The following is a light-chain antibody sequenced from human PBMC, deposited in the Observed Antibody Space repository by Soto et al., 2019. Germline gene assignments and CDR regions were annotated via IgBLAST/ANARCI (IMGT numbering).Light chain of an antibody. CDR1: QSISTW. CDR2: GSS. Sequence: DIQMTQSPSTLSASVGDRVTITCRASQSISTWLAWYQHKPGKAPKLLIYGSSRRATGIPDRFSGSGSGTDFTLTISRVGPEDIAVYFCHQYYSSITFGGGTKVEVK. V-gene: IGKV1-5*01. CDR3: HQYYSSIT. J-gene: IGKJ4*01.